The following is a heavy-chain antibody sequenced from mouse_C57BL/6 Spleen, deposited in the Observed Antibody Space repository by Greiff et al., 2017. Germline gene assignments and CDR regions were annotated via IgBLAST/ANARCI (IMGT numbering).Heavy chain of an antibody. V-gene: IGHV1-15*01. CDR3: TRGFHYYGSSADG. CDR2: IDPETGGT. Sequence: VQLQQSGAELVRPGASVTLSCKASGYTFTDYEMHWVKQTPVHGLEWIGAIDPETGGTAYNQKFKGKAILTADKSSSTAYMELRSLTSEDSAVYYCTRGFHYYGSSADGWGTGTTVTVSS. CDR1: GYTFTDYE. D-gene: IGHD1-1*01. J-gene: IGHJ1*03.